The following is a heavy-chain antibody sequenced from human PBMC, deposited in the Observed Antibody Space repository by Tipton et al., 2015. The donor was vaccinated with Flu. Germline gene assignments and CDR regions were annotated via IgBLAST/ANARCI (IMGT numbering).Heavy chain of an antibody. V-gene: IGHV1-8*01. Sequence: QLVQSGAEVKKPGVSVKVSCKASGYTFTSYDINWVRQATGQGLEWMGWMNPNSGNTGYAQKFQGRVTMTRNTSISTAYMELSSLRSEDTAVYYCARDVLRSWKRGDNWFDPWGQGTLVTVSS. CDR3: ARDVLRSWKRGDNWFDP. CDR2: MNPNSGNT. J-gene: IGHJ5*02. D-gene: IGHD2-15*01. CDR1: GYTFTSYD.